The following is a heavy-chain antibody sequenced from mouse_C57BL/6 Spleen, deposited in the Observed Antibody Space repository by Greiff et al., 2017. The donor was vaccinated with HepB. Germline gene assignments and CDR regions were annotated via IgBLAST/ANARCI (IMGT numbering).Heavy chain of an antibody. J-gene: IGHJ4*01. CDR2: INPSSGYT. Sequence: QVQLQQSGAELAKPGASVKLSCKASGYTFTSYWMHWVKQRPGQGLEWIGYINPSSGYTKSNQKFKDKATLTADKSSSTAYMQLSSLTSEDSAVYYCARSNSNYPAMDYWGQGTSVTVSS. D-gene: IGHD2-5*01. V-gene: IGHV1-7*01. CDR1: GYTFTSYW. CDR3: ARSNSNYPAMDY.